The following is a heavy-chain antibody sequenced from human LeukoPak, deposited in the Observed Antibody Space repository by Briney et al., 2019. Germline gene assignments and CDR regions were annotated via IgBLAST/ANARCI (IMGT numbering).Heavy chain of an antibody. D-gene: IGHD3-3*01. CDR2: IYHSGST. CDR1: GGSISSGGYS. J-gene: IGHJ4*02. CDR3: ARGQNDFWSGEISQFDY. Sequence: SQTLSLTCAVSGGSISSGGYSWSWIRQPPGQGLGWIGYIYHSGSTYYNPSLKSRVTISVDRSKNQFSLKLSSVTAADTAVYYCARGQNDFWSGEISQFDYWGQGTLVTVSS. V-gene: IGHV4-30-2*01.